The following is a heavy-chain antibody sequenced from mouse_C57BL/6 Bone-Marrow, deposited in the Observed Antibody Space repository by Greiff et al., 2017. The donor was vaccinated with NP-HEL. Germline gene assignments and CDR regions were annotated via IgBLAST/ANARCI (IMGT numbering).Heavy chain of an antibody. Sequence: QVQLQQPGAELVRPGSSVKLSCKASGYTFTSYWMDWVKQRPGQGLEWIGNIYPSDSETHYNQKFKDKATLTVDKSSSTAYMQLSSLTSEDSAVYYCARADYSNYDGNYYYAMDYWGQGTSVTVSS. V-gene: IGHV1-61*01. CDR1: GYTFTSYW. CDR3: ARADYSNYDGNYYYAMDY. CDR2: IYPSDSET. D-gene: IGHD2-5*01. J-gene: IGHJ4*01.